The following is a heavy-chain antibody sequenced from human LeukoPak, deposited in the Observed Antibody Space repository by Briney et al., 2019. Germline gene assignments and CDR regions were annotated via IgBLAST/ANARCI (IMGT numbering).Heavy chain of an antibody. J-gene: IGHJ3*02. CDR3: ARAYYDILTGYYRSPDAAFDI. CDR1: GYTFTSYG. D-gene: IGHD3-9*01. CDR2: ISAYNGNT. V-gene: IGHV1-18*04. Sequence: ASVTVSCKASGYTFTSYGISWVRQAPGQGLEWMGWISAYNGNTNYAQKLQGRVTMTTDTSTSTAYMELRSLRSDDTAVYYCARAYYDILTGYYRSPDAAFDIWGQGTMVTVSS.